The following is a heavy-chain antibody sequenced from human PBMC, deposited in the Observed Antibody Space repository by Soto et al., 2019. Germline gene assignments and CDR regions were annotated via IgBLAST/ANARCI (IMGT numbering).Heavy chain of an antibody. J-gene: IGHJ3*02. CDR3: ARVGEVATWQGAFVI. CDR2: INLSGGST. CDR1: GYTFTSYY. V-gene: IGHV1-46*03. D-gene: IGHD5-12*01. Sequence: ASVKVSCKASGYTFTSYYMHWARQAPGQGLEWMGIINLSGGSTSYAQKFQGRVTMTRDTPTSTVYMELSSLRSEDTAEYYCARVGEVATWQGAFVIWGQGTMVTVSS.